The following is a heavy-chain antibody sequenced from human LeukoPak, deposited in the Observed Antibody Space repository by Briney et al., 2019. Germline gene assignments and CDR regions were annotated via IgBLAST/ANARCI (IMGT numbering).Heavy chain of an antibody. D-gene: IGHD6-19*01. V-gene: IGHV4-61*02. CDR3: ARGQLAGYSRGWLDY. CDR1: GGSISSGSYY. Sequence: SETLSLTCTVSGGSISSGSYYWSWIRQPAGKGLEWIGRIYTSGSTNYNPSLKSRVTISVDTSKNQFSLKLSSVTAADTAVYYCARGQLAGYSRGWLDYWGQGTLVTVSS. CDR2: IYTSGST. J-gene: IGHJ4*02.